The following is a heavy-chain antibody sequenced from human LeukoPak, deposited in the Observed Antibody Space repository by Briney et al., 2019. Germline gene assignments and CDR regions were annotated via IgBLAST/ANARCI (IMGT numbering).Heavy chain of an antibody. J-gene: IGHJ4*02. CDR3: ARDHSNWNYAPDF. CDR2: ISASNGNT. V-gene: IGHV1-18*01. CDR1: GYTFTRYG. Sequence: ASVRVSCKASGYTFTRYGISWVRQAPGQGLQWLGWISASNGNTNYAQKFRDRVTMSTDTSTGTAYLDVRSLTSDDTAVYYCARDHSNWNYAPDFWGQGTLVTVSS. D-gene: IGHD1-7*01.